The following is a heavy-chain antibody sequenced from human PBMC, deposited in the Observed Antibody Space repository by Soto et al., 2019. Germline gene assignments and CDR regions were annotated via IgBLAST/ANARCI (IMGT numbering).Heavy chain of an antibody. V-gene: IGHV1-46*03. D-gene: IGHD2-8*01. CDR1: GYTFTSYY. CDR2: INPSGGST. CDR3: ASGYCTNGVCYRAFDY. J-gene: IGHJ4*02. Sequence: QVQLVQSGAEVKKPGASVKVSCKASGYTFTSYYMHWVRQAPGQGLEWMGIINPSGGSTSYAQKFQGRVTMTRDTSTSTVYMELSSLRSEDTAVYYCASGYCTNGVCYRAFDYWGQGTLVTVSS.